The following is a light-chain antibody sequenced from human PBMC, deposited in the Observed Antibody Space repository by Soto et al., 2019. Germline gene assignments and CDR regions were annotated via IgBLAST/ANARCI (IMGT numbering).Light chain of an antibody. Sequence: EIVLTQSPGTLSLSPEERATLSCRASQSISNTFIAWYQQKPGQAPRLLIHGVSNRATGIPDRFSGSGSGTDFTLIISRLEPEDFAVYYCQQYGGSPETFGQGTKVEIK. V-gene: IGKV3-20*01. CDR3: QQYGGSPET. J-gene: IGKJ1*01. CDR1: QSISNTF. CDR2: GVS.